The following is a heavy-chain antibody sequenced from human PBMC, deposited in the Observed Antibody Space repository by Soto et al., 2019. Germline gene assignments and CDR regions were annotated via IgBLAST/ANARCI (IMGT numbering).Heavy chain of an antibody. V-gene: IGHV1-2*02. D-gene: IGHD6-13*01. CDR3: ARDESSSGYYYYGMDV. CDR2: INPNSGGT. J-gene: IGHJ6*02. CDR1: GYTFTGYC. Sequence: ASVKVSCKASGYTFTGYCIHWVRQAPGQGLEWMGWINPNSGGTNYAQKFQGRVTMTRDTSISTAYMELSRLRSDDTAVYYCARDESSSGYYYYGMDVWGQGTTVTVSS.